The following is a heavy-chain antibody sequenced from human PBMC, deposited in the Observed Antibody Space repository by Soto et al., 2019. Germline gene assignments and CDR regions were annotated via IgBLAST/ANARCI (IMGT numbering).Heavy chain of an antibody. J-gene: IGHJ6*02. CDR3: AKLKEIGYGMDV. Sequence: GGSLRLSCAASGFTFSSYGMHWVRQAPGKGLEWVAVISYDGSNKYYADSVKGRFTISRDNSKNTLYLQMNSLRAEDTAVYYCAKLKEIGYGMDVWGQGTTVTVSS. V-gene: IGHV3-30*18. CDR1: GFTFSSYG. CDR2: ISYDGSNK.